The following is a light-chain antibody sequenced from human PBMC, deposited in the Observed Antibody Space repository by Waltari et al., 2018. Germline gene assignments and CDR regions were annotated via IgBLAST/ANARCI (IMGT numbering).Light chain of an antibody. J-gene: IGKJ1*01. Sequence: DIQMTQSPSSMSASVGDRVSITCQASQDISDYLSWYQQKPGKATKLLIYDGSNLQTGVPSRLSGSGSGTYFTFTISSLQPEDIATYYCQQYKSLPRTFGQGTKVEIK. CDR2: DGS. CDR3: QQYKSLPRT. V-gene: IGKV1-33*01. CDR1: QDISDY.